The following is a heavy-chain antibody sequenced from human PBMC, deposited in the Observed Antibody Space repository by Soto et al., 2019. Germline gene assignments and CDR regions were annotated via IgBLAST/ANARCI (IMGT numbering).Heavy chain of an antibody. CDR3: AREVDSSGYSDY. CDR1: GFTFSSYA. CDR2: ISYDGSNK. V-gene: IGHV3-30-3*01. Sequence: GGSLRLSCAASGFTFSSYAMHWVRQSPGKGLEWVSVISYDGSNKYYADSVKGRFTISRDNSKDTLYLQMNSLRAEDTAVYYCAREVDSSGYSDYWGQGTLVTVSS. J-gene: IGHJ4*02. D-gene: IGHD3-22*01.